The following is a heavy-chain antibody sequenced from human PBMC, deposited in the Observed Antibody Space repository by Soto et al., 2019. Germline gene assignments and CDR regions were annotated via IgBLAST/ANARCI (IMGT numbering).Heavy chain of an antibody. Sequence: EVQLLESGGLLVQPGGYLRLSCAASGFTFSSHDMHWFRQVTGKGVEWVSGIDSAGDAKYPASVKGRFTISRENAKNSLYLQMNSLRAEDTAMYYCTRGGIWGVSWNWFDTWGQGTLVTVSS. D-gene: IGHD3-10*01. V-gene: IGHV3-13*01. CDR1: GFTFSSHD. J-gene: IGHJ5*02. CDR3: TRGGIWGVSWNWFDT. CDR2: IDSAGDA.